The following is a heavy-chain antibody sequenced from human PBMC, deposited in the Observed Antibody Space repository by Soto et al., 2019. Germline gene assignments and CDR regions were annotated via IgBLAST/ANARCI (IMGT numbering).Heavy chain of an antibody. J-gene: IGHJ4*02. Sequence: SETLSLTCTASGGPIAPFYWTWIRQSPWKGLESIGYVYYNGSTNYNPALKGRVTISLDKSQNRFSLKVNSVTAADTAVYFCARGLVVVLSGTEEVINSHFDSWGPGTLVTVSS. D-gene: IGHD6-13*01. CDR1: GGPIAPFY. V-gene: IGHV4-59*08. CDR3: ARGLVVVLSGTEEVINSHFDS. CDR2: VYYNGST.